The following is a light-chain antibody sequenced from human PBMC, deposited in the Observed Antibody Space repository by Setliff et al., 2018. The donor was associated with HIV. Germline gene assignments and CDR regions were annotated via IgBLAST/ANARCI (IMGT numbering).Light chain of an antibody. V-gene: IGLV2-11*01. CDR2: DVS. CDR1: SSDVGGYNY. J-gene: IGLJ1*01. CDR3: CSYAGSYPSYV. Sequence: QCALTQPRSVSGSPGQSVTISCTGTSSDVGGYNYVSWYQQYPGKAPKLMIYDVSERPSGVPDRFSGSKSGNTASLTISGLQAEDDADYYCCSYAGSYPSYVFGTGTKVNVL.